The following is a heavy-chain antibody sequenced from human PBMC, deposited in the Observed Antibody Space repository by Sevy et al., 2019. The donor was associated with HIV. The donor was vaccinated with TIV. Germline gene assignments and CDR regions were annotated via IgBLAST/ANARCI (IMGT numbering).Heavy chain of an antibody. V-gene: IGHV5-51*01. D-gene: IGHD2-2*01. CDR2: IYPGDSDT. CDR1: GYSFTSYW. Sequence: GESLKISCKGSGYSFTSYWIGWVRQMPGKDLEWMGIIYPGDSDTRYSPSFQGQVTISADKSISTAYLQWSSLKASDTAMYYCARSGSIYCSSTSCVNWFDPWGQGTLVTVSS. J-gene: IGHJ5*02. CDR3: ARSGSIYCSSTSCVNWFDP.